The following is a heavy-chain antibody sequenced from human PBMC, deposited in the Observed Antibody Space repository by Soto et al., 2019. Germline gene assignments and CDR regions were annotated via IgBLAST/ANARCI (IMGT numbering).Heavy chain of an antibody. J-gene: IGHJ6*02. Sequence: GESLKISCKGSGYNFANFWIGWVRQMPGKGLEWMGIIYPGDSDTRYSPSFQGQVTISADKSISTAYLQWSSLKASDTAMYYCARLPRKGYYYYGMDVWGQGTTVTVSS. V-gene: IGHV5-51*01. CDR2: IYPGDSDT. CDR1: GYNFANFW. CDR3: ARLPRKGYYYYGMDV.